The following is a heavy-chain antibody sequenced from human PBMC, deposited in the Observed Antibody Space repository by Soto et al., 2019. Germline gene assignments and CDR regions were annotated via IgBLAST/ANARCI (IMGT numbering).Heavy chain of an antibody. D-gene: IGHD1-1*01. CDR1: GFTFSYHA. J-gene: IGHJ6*02. Sequence: QVQLVESGGGVVQPGRSLRLSCAASGFTFSYHALNWVRQAPGKGLEWVAVISYDGDNKYIAESVKGRFTISRDNSKNTVSLQMNSLRTEDTAMDFCAKGTPTTDCFARDVCGQWTTVTVSS. CDR2: ISYDGDNK. CDR3: AKGTPTTDCFARDV. V-gene: IGHV3-30-3*01.